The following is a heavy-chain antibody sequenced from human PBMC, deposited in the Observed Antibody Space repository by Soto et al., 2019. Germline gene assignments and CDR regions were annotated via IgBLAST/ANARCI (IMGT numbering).Heavy chain of an antibody. J-gene: IGHJ4*02. V-gene: IGHV4-39*01. CDR1: GGSTSSSSYY. CDR3: ARLGIPLPPVFIDF. CDR2: IYYSGST. Sequence: TSETLSHTCTVSGGSTSSSSYYWGWIRQPPGKGLEWIGSIYYSGSTYYNPSLKSRVTISVDTSKNQFSLKLSSVTAADTAVYYCARLGIPLPPVFIDFRGPGTQVTLSS. D-gene: IGHD7-27*01.